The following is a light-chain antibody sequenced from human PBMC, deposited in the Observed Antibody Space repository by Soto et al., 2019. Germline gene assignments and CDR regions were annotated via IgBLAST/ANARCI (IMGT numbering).Light chain of an antibody. V-gene: IGLV2-14*01. CDR3: SSYSSSSTLYV. CDR2: DVS. Sequence: QSALTQPASVSGSPGQSITISCTGTSSDVGGYNYVSWYQQHPGRAPELMIYDVSNRPSGVSNRFSGSKSGNTASLTISGLQAEDEADYYCSSYSSSSTLYVFGTGTKSPS. J-gene: IGLJ1*01. CDR1: SSDVGGYNY.